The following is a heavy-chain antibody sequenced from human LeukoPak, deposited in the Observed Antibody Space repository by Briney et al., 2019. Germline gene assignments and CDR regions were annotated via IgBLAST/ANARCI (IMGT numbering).Heavy chain of an antibody. V-gene: IGHV4-59*01. CDR3: ARLRGNYFPDY. CDR1: GGAMSGYY. CDR2: IHYSGST. D-gene: IGHD4-11*01. J-gene: IGHJ4*02. Sequence: PWETLSLTCTVSGGAMSGYYWTWIRQSPGRRLEWNAYIHYSGSTNYNPSLKSRVTISVDTSKNQFSLRLNSVTAADTAVYYCARLRGNYFPDYWGQGTLVTVSS.